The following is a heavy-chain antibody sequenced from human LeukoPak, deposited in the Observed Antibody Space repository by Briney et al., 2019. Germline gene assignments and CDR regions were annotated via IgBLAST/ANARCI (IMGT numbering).Heavy chain of an antibody. CDR3: ARGWAGSSCDS. CDR1: GFIFSSYA. Sequence: GGSLRLSCAASGFIFSSYAMHWVRQAPGKGLEWVAVISYDGSNKYYADSVKDRFTISRDNSKNTLYLQMNSLRAEDTAVYYCARGWAGSSCDSWGQGTLVTVSS. CDR2: ISYDGSNK. D-gene: IGHD6-6*01. J-gene: IGHJ4*02. V-gene: IGHV3-30-3*01.